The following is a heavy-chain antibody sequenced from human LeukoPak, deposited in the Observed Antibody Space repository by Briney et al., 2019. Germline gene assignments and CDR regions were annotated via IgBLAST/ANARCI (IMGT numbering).Heavy chain of an antibody. V-gene: IGHV3-74*01. D-gene: IGHD3-10*01. J-gene: IGHJ4*02. CDR2: INSDGSST. CDR1: GFTFSRNW. CDR3: ARPGGADYYRGLYYFDY. Sequence: PGGSLKLSCAASGFTFSRNWMHWVRQAPGKGLVWFSRINSDGSSTSYADSVKGRFTISRDNAKNTMYLQMNSLRAEDTAVYYCARPGGADYYRGLYYFDYWGRGTLVTVSP.